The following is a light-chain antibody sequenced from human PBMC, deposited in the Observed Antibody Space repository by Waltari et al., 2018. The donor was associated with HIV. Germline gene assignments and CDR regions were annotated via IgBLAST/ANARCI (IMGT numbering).Light chain of an antibody. Sequence: DIQMTQSPSTLSASVGDRVPITCRASQSISTWLAWYQQKPGKAPKLLIYKASSLEAGVPSRFSGSGSGTEFTLTISSLQPDDVATYYCQQYNTYARTFGQGTKPEIK. V-gene: IGKV1-5*03. CDR1: QSISTW. CDR3: QQYNTYART. CDR2: KAS. J-gene: IGKJ2*01.